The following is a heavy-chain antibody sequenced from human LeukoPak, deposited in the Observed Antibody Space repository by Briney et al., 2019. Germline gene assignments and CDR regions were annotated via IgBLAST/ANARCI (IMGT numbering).Heavy chain of an antibody. CDR1: GFTFNSYW. V-gene: IGHV3-7*04. CDR3: ARGAWYPDF. Sequence: QAGGSLRLSCAASGFTFNSYWMSWVRQAPGKGLERVASTKQDGSETYYADSVKGRFTISRDNAKNSLDLEMNSLRVEDTAVYHCARGAWYPDFWGQGALVTVSS. CDR2: TKQDGSET. D-gene: IGHD1-14*01. J-gene: IGHJ4*02.